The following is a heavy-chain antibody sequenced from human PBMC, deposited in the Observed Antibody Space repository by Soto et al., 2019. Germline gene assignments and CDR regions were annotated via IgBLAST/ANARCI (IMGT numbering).Heavy chain of an antibody. J-gene: IGHJ4*02. Sequence: GGSLRLSCAASGFTFSSYGMHWVRQAPGKGLEWVAVISYDGSNKYYADSVKGRFTISRDNSKNTLYLQMNSLRAEDTAVYYCAKGGPRYNWNYVSPYWGQGTLVTVSS. D-gene: IGHD1-7*01. CDR1: GFTFSSYG. V-gene: IGHV3-30*18. CDR3: AKGGPRYNWNYVSPY. CDR2: ISYDGSNK.